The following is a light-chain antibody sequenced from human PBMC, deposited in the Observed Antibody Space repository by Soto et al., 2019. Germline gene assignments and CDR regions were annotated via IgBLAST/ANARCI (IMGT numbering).Light chain of an antibody. J-gene: IGLJ1*01. CDR1: SSDVGGYNY. CDR3: SSYTSTNTLAV. Sequence: QSVLTQPASVSGSPGQSITISCTGTSSDVGGYNYVSWYQQHAGFAPKLIIYEVSNRPSGVSNRFSSSKSGDTASLTISGLQAEDEADYYCSSYTSTNTLAVFGTGTKLTVL. CDR2: EVS. V-gene: IGLV2-14*01.